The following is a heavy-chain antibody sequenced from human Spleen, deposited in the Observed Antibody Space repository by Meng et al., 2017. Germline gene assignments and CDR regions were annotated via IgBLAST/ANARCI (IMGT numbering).Heavy chain of an antibody. V-gene: IGHV1-18*01. Sequence: ASVKVSCKASGYTFTSYGISWVRQAPGQGLEWMGWISAYNGNTNYAQKFQGRVSMTRDTSISTAYMELSRLRSDDTAVYYCSRGHSGSYSGSYGMDVWGQGTTVTVSS. J-gene: IGHJ6*02. CDR1: GYTFTSYG. CDR2: ISAYNGNT. CDR3: SRGHSGSYSGSYGMDV. D-gene: IGHD1-26*01.